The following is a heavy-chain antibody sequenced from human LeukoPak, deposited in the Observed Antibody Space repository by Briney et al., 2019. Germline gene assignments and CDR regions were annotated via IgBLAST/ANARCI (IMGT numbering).Heavy chain of an antibody. D-gene: IGHD3-16*01. J-gene: IGHJ4*02. CDR3: ARDLSDDYSLDY. CDR1: GFTFNTYG. Sequence: GESLRLSCAASGFTFNTYGMHWVRQAPGKGLEWVAVISYDGNNKYYAESVKGRFTVSRDNSNNTLFLQMNSLRAADTAVYYCARDLSDDYSLDYWGQGTLVSVSS. V-gene: IGHV3-30*03. CDR2: ISYDGNNK.